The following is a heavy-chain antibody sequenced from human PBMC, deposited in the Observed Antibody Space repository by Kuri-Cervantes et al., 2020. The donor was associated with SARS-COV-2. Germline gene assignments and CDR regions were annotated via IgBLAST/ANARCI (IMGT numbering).Heavy chain of an antibody. Sequence: ETLSLTCAASGFTFSSYAMSWVRQAPGKGLEWVSAISGSGGSTYYADSAKGRFTISRDNSKNTLYLQMNSPRAEDTAVYYCATGWSLAIWGQGTLVTVSS. J-gene: IGHJ4*02. CDR2: ISGSGGST. V-gene: IGHV3-23*01. CDR1: GFTFSSYA. CDR3: ATGWSLAI. D-gene: IGHD2-8*01.